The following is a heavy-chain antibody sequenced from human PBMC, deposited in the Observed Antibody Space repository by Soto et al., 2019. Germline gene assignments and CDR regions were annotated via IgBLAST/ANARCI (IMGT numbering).Heavy chain of an antibody. J-gene: IGHJ6*03. CDR3: ERHSELRKYYYYMDV. D-gene: IGHD1-7*01. CDR2: IYYSGST. CDR1: GGSISSYY. V-gene: IGHV4-59*08. Sequence: SETLSLTCTVSGGSISSYYWSWIRQPPGKGLEWIGYIYYSGSTNYNPSLKNRVTISVDTSKNPFSLKLSSVTAADTAVYYCERHSELRKYYYYMDVWGKGTTVTVSS.